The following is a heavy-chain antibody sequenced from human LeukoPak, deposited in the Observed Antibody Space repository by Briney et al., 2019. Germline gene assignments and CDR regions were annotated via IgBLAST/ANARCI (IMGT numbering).Heavy chain of an antibody. CDR2: INPNSGGT. J-gene: IGHJ4*02. V-gene: IGHV1-2*06. D-gene: IGHD3-10*01. CDR3: AGDPGEGYFDY. Sequence: ASVKVSCKASGYTFTGYYMHSVRQAPGQGLEWMGRINPNSGGTNYAQKFQGRVTMTRDTSISTAYMELSRLRSDDTAVYYCAGDPGEGYFDYWGQGTLVTVSS. CDR1: GYTFTGYY.